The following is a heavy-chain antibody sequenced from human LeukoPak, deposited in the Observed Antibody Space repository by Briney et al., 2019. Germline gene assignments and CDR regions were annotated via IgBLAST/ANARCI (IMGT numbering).Heavy chain of an antibody. CDR2: ISYDGSNE. J-gene: IGHJ4*02. D-gene: IGHD6-13*01. Sequence: GGSLRLSCAASGFTFSSYVMHWVRQAPGKGLEWVAIISYDGSNEYYADSVKGRFTISRDNSKNTLYLQMNSLRAADTAVYYCARVRSSSWYPPYFDYWGQGTLVTVSS. CDR1: GFTFSSYV. CDR3: ARVRSSSWYPPYFDY. V-gene: IGHV3-30*04.